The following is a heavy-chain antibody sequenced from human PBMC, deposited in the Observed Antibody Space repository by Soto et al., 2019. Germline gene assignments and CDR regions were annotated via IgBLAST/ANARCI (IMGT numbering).Heavy chain of an antibody. Sequence: SGPTLVNPTQTLTLTCTFSGFSLTTSEVGVGWIRQPPGKALEWLALIYWDDDKRYSPSLKSRLTITKDTSKNQVVLTMINVDPVDTATHYCEHSSGIDAFDIWGQGTMVTVSS. CDR2: IYWDDDK. J-gene: IGHJ3*02. CDR3: EHSSGIDAFDI. V-gene: IGHV2-5*02. CDR1: GFSLTTSEVG. D-gene: IGHD6-19*01.